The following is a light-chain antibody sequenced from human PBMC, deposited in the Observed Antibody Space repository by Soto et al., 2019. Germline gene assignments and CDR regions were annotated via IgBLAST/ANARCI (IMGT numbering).Light chain of an antibody. CDR2: DVT. CDR3: CSFAGSYSYV. CDR1: NSNIGSNT. V-gene: IGLV1-44*01. Sequence: QLVLTQPPSASGTPGQRVTISCSGSNSNIGSNTVNWYQQYPGEAPKLIIYDVTERPSGVPDRFSGSKSGNTASLTISGLRAEDEAAYSCCSFAGSYSYVFGSGTKVTVL. J-gene: IGLJ1*01.